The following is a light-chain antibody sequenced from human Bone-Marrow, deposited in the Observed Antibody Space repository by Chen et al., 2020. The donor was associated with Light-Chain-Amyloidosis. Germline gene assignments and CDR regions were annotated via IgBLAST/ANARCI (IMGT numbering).Light chain of an antibody. CDR2: DDS. CDR1: NIGSTS. J-gene: IGLJ3*02. Sequence: SYVLTQPSSVSVAPGQTATIACGGNNIGSTSVHWYQQTPGQAPLLVVYDDSDRPSGIPERVSVANSGNTATLTISRVEAGDEADYYGQVWDRSSDRPVFGGGTKLTVL. V-gene: IGLV3-21*02. CDR3: QVWDRSSDRPV.